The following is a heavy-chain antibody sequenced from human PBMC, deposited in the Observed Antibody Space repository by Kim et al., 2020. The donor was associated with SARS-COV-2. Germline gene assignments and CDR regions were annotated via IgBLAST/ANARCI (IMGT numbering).Heavy chain of an antibody. CDR1: GYTFTSYD. CDR2: MNPNSGNT. V-gene: IGHV1-8*01. J-gene: IGHJ5*02. Sequence: ASVKVSCKASGYTFTSYDINWVRQATGQGLEWMGWMNPNSGNTGYAQKFQGRVTMTRNTSISTAYMELSSLRSEDTAVYYCARGGPLNVDIVATIPGEPNNWFDPWGQGTLVTVSS. D-gene: IGHD5-12*01. CDR3: ARGGPLNVDIVATIPGEPNNWFDP.